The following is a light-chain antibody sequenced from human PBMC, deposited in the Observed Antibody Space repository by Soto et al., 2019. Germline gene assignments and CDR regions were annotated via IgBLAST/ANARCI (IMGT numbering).Light chain of an antibody. V-gene: IGLV2-14*03. Sequence: CVLTPPASGSGSPGQSITISCSDTISDVVGSNFVSWYQQHPGKPPKLIIYDVANRPSGVSNRFSGSKSGSTASLIISRLQTEDEADYYCVSYTSSTSDVFGTGTKGNV. CDR1: ISDVVGSNF. CDR2: DVA. CDR3: VSYTSSTSDV. J-gene: IGLJ1*01.